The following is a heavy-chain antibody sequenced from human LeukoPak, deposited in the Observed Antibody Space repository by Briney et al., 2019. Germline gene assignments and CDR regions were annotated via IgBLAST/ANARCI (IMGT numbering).Heavy chain of an antibody. Sequence: PSQTLSLTCTVSGGSISSGGYYWSWLRQHPGKGLEWIGYIYYSGSTYYNPSLKSRVTISVDTSKNPFSLKLSSVTAADTAVYYCARGPGGQLLATLFDYWGQGTLVSVSS. CDR2: IYYSGST. CDR3: ARGPGGQLLATLFDY. CDR1: GGSISSGGYY. D-gene: IGHD2-2*01. J-gene: IGHJ4*02. V-gene: IGHV4-31*03.